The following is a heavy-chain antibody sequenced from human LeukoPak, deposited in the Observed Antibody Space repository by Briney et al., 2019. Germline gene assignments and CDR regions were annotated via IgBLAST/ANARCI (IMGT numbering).Heavy chain of an antibody. CDR2: IYYSGST. CDR3: AKAIYSGSYYGLYFQH. J-gene: IGHJ1*01. CDR1: GGSISSYY. V-gene: IGHV4-59*01. Sequence: SETLSLTCTVSGGSISSYYWSWVRQPPGKGLEWIGYIYYSGSTYYNPSLKSRVTISIDTSKNQFSLKLSSVTAADTAVYYCAKAIYSGSYYGLYFQHWGQGTLVTVSS. D-gene: IGHD1-26*01.